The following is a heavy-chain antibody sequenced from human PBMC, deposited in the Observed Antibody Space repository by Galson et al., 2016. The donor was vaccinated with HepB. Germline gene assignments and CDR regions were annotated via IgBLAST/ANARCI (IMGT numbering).Heavy chain of an antibody. CDR2: INHSGHT. CDR3: ARVSLDLGGNSRCSLPRSCYGMDV. V-gene: IGHV4-34*01. J-gene: IGHJ6*02. Sequence: SETLSLTCAVYGGSFSGYFWSWIRQPPGKGLEWIGEINHSGHTNYNPSLKSRAPISADTSKNQFSLRLSSVTAVDTAVYHCARVSLDLGGNSRCSLPRSCYGMDVWGQGTTVTVSS. D-gene: IGHD3-10*02. CDR1: GGSFSGYF.